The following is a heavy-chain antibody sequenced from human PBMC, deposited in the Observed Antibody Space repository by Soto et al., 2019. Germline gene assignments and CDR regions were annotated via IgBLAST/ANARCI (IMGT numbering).Heavy chain of an antibody. Sequence: ASVKVSCKASGGTFSSYSINWVRQAPGQGLEWMGGISAYNGTTNYAQKLQGRVTMTADTSTSTAYMELRSLRSDDTAVYYCARLYSSGWSADPWGQGNLVTVS. CDR2: ISAYNGTT. CDR1: GGTFSSYS. CDR3: ARLYSSGWSADP. J-gene: IGHJ5*02. V-gene: IGHV1-18*01. D-gene: IGHD6-19*01.